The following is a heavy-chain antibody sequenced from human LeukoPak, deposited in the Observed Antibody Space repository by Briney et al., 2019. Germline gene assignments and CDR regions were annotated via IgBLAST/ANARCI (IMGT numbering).Heavy chain of an antibody. CDR2: ISYDGINN. V-gene: IGHV3-30*04. CDR1: GFTFSSYA. Sequence: PGGSLRLSCAASGFTFSSYAIHWVRQAPGKGLEWVSVISYDGINNYYADSVEGRFTISRDNSKKTLHLQITSLRTEDTAVYYCARAHFGTDYGDYYYSYSMDVWGKGATVTVSS. D-gene: IGHD4-17*01. CDR3: ARAHFGTDYGDYYYSYSMDV. J-gene: IGHJ6*03.